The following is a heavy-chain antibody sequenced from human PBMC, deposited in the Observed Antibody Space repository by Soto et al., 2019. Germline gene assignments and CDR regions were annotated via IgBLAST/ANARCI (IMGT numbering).Heavy chain of an antibody. D-gene: IGHD1-26*01. CDR3: ARHPPSGSYRPYYFDY. J-gene: IGHJ4*02. CDR2: IYPGDSDT. V-gene: IGHV5-51*01. CDR1: GYRFTSYW. Sequence: TGESLKISCKGSGYRFTSYWIGWVRQMPGKGLEWMGIIYPGDSDTRYSPSFQGQVTISADKSISTAYLQWSSLKASDTAMYYCARHPPSGSYRPYYFDYWGQGTLVTVSS.